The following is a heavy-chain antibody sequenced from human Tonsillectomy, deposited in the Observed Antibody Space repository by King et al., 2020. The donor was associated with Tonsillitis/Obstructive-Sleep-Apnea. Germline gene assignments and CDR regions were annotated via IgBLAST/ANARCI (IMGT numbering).Heavy chain of an antibody. V-gene: IGHV3-74*01. CDR2: INSDGSST. J-gene: IGHJ3*02. D-gene: IGHD3-16*02. CDR1: GYTFSSYW. Sequence: VQLVESGGGLVQPGGSLRLSCAASGYTFSSYWMHWVRHAPGKGLVWVARINSDGSSTSYGHSVNGRFTISRDNAKNTMYLQMNSLRAGDTAVYYCAFYMIAFGAVIVPDAFDIWGQGTMVTVSS. CDR3: AFYMIAFGAVIVPDAFDI.